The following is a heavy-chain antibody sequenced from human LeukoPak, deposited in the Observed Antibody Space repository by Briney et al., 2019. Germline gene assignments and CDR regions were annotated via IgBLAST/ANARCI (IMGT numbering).Heavy chain of an antibody. J-gene: IGHJ4*02. Sequence: PGGSLRLSCAASGFTFSSYTMNWVRQAPGKGLDWVSTISSRGDETFYADSVKGRFTISRDNAKNILFLQMNSLRAEDTAVYYCAKVVQGISSGWRCWFDCWGQGTLVTVSS. V-gene: IGHV3-23*01. CDR1: GFTFSSYT. D-gene: IGHD6-19*01. CDR3: AKVVQGISSGWRCWFDC. CDR2: ISSRGDET.